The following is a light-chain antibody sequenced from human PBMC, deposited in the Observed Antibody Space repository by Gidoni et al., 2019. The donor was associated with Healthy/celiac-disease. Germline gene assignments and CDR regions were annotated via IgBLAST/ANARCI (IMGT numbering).Light chain of an antibody. Sequence: DIQMTQSPSTLSASVGDRVTITCRASQSISDWLAWYQQKPGEDPNLLIYKASRLESGVPSRFSGSGSGTEFALTISSLQPNDLATYYCQHYGSLWTFGQGTKVEIK. V-gene: IGKV1-5*03. J-gene: IGKJ1*01. CDR2: KAS. CDR3: QHYGSLWT. CDR1: QSISDW.